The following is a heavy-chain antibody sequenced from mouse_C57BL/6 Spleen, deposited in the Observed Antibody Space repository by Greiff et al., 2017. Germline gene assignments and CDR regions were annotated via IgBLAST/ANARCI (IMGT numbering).Heavy chain of an antibody. V-gene: IGHV1-26*01. Sequence: EVQLQQSGPELVKPGASVKISCKASGYTFTDYYMNWVKQSHGKSLEWIGDINPNNGGTSYNQKFKGKATLTVDKSSSTAYMELRSLTSEDSAVYYCAKEILTTVRYYAMDYWGQGTSVTVSS. CDR2: INPNNGGT. D-gene: IGHD1-1*01. CDR1: GYTFTDYY. J-gene: IGHJ4*01. CDR3: AKEILTTVRYYAMDY.